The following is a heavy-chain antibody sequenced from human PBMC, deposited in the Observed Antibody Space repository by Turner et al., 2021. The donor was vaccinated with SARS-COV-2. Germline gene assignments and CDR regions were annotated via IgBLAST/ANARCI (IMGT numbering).Heavy chain of an antibody. V-gene: IGHV3-33*01. J-gene: IGHJ4*02. Sequence: QVQLVESGGGVVQPGRSLRLSCSASGFTFSSYGMHWVRQDPGKGLEWVAIIWDDGSNKYYADSVKGRFTISRDNSKNTLYLQMNSLRAEDTAVYYCAREHPPSSWQTYYFDFWGQGTLVTVSS. CDR1: GFTFSSYG. D-gene: IGHD6-13*01. CDR3: AREHPPSSWQTYYFDF. CDR2: IWDDGSNK.